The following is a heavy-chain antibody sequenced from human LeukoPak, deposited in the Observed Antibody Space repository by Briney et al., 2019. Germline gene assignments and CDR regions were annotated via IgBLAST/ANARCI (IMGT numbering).Heavy chain of an antibody. V-gene: IGHV3-48*04. Sequence: GGSLRLSCAASGFTFSSYSMNWVRQAPGKGLEWVSYISSSSSTIYYADSVKGRFTISRDNARNSLYLQMNSLRAEDTAVYYCARVGYSSSWHPFDYWGQGTLVTVSS. CDR3: ARVGYSSSWHPFDY. J-gene: IGHJ4*02. D-gene: IGHD6-13*01. CDR2: ISSSSSTI. CDR1: GFTFSSYS.